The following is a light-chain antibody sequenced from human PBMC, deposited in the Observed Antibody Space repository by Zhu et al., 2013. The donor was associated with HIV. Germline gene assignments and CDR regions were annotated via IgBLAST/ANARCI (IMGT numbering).Light chain of an antibody. CDR3: MQAAHWPHT. CDR1: QSLVLGDGHTY. CDR2: RVS. V-gene: IGKV2-30*02. Sequence: DVVMTQSPLSLPVTLGQPASISCRSSQSLVLGDGHTYFYWFQQRPGQSPRRLIDRVSNRESGVPDRFSGSGSGTDFTLKINRVEAEDVAVYYCMQAAHWPHTFGQGTKLEIK. J-gene: IGKJ2*01.